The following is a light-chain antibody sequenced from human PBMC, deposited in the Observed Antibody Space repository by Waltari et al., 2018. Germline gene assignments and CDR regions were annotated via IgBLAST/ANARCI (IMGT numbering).Light chain of an antibody. J-gene: IGLJ1*01. Sequence: QAVVTQEPSLTVSPGGTVTLTCGSSTGPVTSAHSPYWFQQKSGQAPRTLIYHTSNKHSWTPARFSGSLLGGKAALTLSGAQSEDEAEYYCLLSYSGARVFGAGTKVTVL. V-gene: IGLV7-46*01. CDR1: TGPVTSAHS. CDR2: HTS. CDR3: LLSYSGARV.